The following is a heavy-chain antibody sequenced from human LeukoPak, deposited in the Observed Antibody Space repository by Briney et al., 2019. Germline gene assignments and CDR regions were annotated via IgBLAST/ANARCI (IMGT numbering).Heavy chain of an antibody. CDR2: ISYDGGNK. CDR3: ARGRIQLWLEDYYYGMDV. D-gene: IGHD5-18*01. J-gene: IGHJ6*02. CDR1: GFTFSSYA. Sequence: SGGSLRLSCAASGFTFSSYAMHWVRQAPGKGLEWVAVISYDGGNKYCADSVKGRFTISRDNSKNTLYLQMNSLRAEDTAVYYCARGRIQLWLEDYYYGMDVWGQGTTVTVSS. V-gene: IGHV3-30-3*01.